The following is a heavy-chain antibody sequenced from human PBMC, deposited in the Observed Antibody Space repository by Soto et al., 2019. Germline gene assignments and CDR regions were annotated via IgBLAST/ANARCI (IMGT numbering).Heavy chain of an antibody. Sequence: ASVKVSCKASGYTFTIYGISCVLQSPGQGLDWMGWISAYNGNTNYAQKLQGRVTMTTDTSTSTAYMELRSLRSDDTAVYYCARVEAYSSGWLSDSWGQGTLVTVSS. CDR2: ISAYNGNT. CDR3: ARVEAYSSGWLSDS. D-gene: IGHD6-19*01. CDR1: GYTFTIYG. J-gene: IGHJ4*02. V-gene: IGHV1-18*01.